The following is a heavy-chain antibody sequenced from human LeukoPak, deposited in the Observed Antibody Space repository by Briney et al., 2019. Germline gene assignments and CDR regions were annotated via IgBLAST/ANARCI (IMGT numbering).Heavy chain of an antibody. J-gene: IGHJ4*02. D-gene: IGHD4-17*01. Sequence: PGGSLRLSCAASGFTFSSYGMHWVRQAPGKGLEWVAVIWYDGSNKYYADSVKGRFTISRDNSKNTLYLQMNSLRAEDTAVYYCARGEYRDDYGDPFDYWGQGTLVTVSS. CDR2: IWYDGSNK. V-gene: IGHV3-33*01. CDR1: GFTFSSYG. CDR3: ARGEYRDDYGDPFDY.